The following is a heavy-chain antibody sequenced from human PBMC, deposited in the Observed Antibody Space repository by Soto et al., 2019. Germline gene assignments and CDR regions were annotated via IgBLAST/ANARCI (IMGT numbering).Heavy chain of an antibody. V-gene: IGHV1-3*01. CDR3: ARTSGYYFFDY. Sequence: QVQLVQSGAEVKKPGASVKVSCKASGYTFTSYAMHWVRQAPGQRLEWMGWINAGNGNTKYSEKFQGRVTITRDTSAITAYIELSSLGSEDTAVYYCARTSGYYFFDYGGQGTLVTVSS. CDR1: GYTFTSYA. CDR2: INAGNGNT. J-gene: IGHJ4*02. D-gene: IGHD3-3*01.